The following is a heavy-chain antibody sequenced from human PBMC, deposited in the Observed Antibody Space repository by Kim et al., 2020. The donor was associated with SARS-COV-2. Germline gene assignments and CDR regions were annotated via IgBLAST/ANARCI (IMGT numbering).Heavy chain of an antibody. J-gene: IGHJ4*02. D-gene: IGHD3-22*01. Sequence: SETLSLTCTVSGGSISSRSYYWGWIRQPPGKGLEWIGTIYYSGNTYYNPSLKSRVTISVDTSKNQFSLKLSSVTAADTTVYYCGRLRADNSGYWGQGTLVTVSS. CDR2: IYYSGNT. CDR3: GRLRADNSGY. CDR1: GGSISSRSYY. V-gene: IGHV4-39*01.